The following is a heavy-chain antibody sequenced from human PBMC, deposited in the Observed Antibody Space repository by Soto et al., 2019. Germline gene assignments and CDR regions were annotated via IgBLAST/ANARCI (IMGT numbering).Heavy chain of an antibody. Sequence: QVPLVQSGAEVKKPGSSVTVSCKASGGTFSSYAIHWVRQAPGQGPEWMGGIIPMYGPAKYAQRFQGRVTITADKSTTTVYMELTSLTSQDTAVYYCARVTAMVRGVIDNWFDPWGHGTLVTVSS. J-gene: IGHJ5*02. V-gene: IGHV1-69*06. CDR1: GGTFSSYA. CDR2: IIPMYGPA. D-gene: IGHD3-10*01. CDR3: ARVTAMVRGVIDNWFDP.